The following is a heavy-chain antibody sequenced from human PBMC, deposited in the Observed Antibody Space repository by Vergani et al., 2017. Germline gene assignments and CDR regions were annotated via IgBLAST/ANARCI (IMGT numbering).Heavy chain of an antibody. J-gene: IGHJ4*02. CDR2: IWYDGSNK. V-gene: IGHV3-33*06. D-gene: IGHD5-24*01. CDR3: AKVMAMADSITPFDC. CDR1: GFSFSSYA. Sequence: VQLVESGGGVVQPGRSLRLSCAASGFSFSSYAMHWVRQAPGKGLEWVAVIWYDGSNKYYADSVKGRFTISRDNSKNTVYLQMNSLRAEDTAVYYCAKVMAMADSITPFDCWGQGTLVTVSS.